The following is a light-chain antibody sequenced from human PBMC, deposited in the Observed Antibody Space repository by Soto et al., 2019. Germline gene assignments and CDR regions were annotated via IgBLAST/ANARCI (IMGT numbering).Light chain of an antibody. CDR1: STDVGGYNY. CDR3: SSYTSSTTLYV. CDR2: GVS. J-gene: IGLJ1*01. V-gene: IGLV2-14*01. Sequence: QSALTQPASVSGSPGQSITISCTGTSTDVGGYNYVSWYQQYPGKVPKLMIYGVSNRPSGVSNRFSASKSGNTASLTISGLQAEDEADYYCSSYTSSTTLYVFGTGTKVTVL.